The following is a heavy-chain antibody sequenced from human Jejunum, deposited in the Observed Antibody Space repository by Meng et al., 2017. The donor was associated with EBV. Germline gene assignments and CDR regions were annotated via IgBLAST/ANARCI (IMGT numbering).Heavy chain of an antibody. CDR3: ASGPSCSSGSCQEFDY. D-gene: IGHD2-2*01. J-gene: IGHJ4*02. Sequence: QYVQSWAELNDPGAWCWASWQVSEYSFTPYDLHWGRQAPGKRLEWMGWINGGATSTVYSQNFQGRLTIARDTSARTAFMELSSLTSEDTAVYYCASGPSCSSGSCQEFDYWGQGTLVTVSS. CDR1: EYSFTPYD. V-gene: IGHV1-3*01. CDR2: INGGATST.